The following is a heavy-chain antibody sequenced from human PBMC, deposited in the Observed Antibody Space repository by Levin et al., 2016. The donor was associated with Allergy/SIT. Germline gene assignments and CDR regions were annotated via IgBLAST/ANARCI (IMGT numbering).Heavy chain of an antibody. CDR2: IYYSGST. V-gene: IGHV4-59*08. D-gene: IGHD6-6*01. CDR3: ARRDGGIAARKVNWFDP. J-gene: IGHJ5*02. CDR1: GGSISSYY. Sequence: GSLRLSCTVSGGSISSYYWSWIRQPPGKGLEWIGYIYYSGSTNYNPSLKSRVTISVDTSKNQFSLKLSSVTAADTAVYYCARRDGGIAARKVNWFDPWGQGTLVTVSS.